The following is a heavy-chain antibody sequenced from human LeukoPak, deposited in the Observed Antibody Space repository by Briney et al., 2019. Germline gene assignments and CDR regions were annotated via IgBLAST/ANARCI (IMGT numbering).Heavy chain of an antibody. Sequence: SETLSLTCTVSGGSISSYYWSWIRQPPGKGLEWIGYIYYSGSTNYNPSLKSRVTISVDTSKNQFSLKLGSVTAADTAVYYCARAPPYGSGVTNWFDPWGQGTLVTVSS. J-gene: IGHJ5*02. D-gene: IGHD3-10*01. CDR3: ARAPPYGSGVTNWFDP. V-gene: IGHV4-59*08. CDR2: IYYSGST. CDR1: GGSISSYY.